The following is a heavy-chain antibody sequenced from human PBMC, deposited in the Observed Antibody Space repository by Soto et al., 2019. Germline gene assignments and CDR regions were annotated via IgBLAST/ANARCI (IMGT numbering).Heavy chain of an antibody. V-gene: IGHV3-30*03. CDR1: GFTFSSYG. Sequence: QVQLVESGGGVVQPGRSLRLSCAASGFTFSSYGMHWVRQAPGKGLEWVALISYDGSDKYYADSVKGRFTISRDNSNNTLYLQMNSMRVEDTAVYYCAAGQYFSDYWGQGTLVTVSS. J-gene: IGHJ4*02. CDR3: AAGQYFSDY. D-gene: IGHD6-13*01. CDR2: ISYDGSDK.